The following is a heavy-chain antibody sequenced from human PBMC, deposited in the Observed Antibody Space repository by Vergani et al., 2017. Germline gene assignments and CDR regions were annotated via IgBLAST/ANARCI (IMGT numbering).Heavy chain of an antibody. CDR2: ISYDGSNK. D-gene: IGHD6-13*01. J-gene: IGHJ3*02. CDR3: ARDLVVLAAAGTDAFDI. V-gene: IGHV3-30*03. Sequence: QVQLVESGGGLVKPGGSLRLSCAASGFTFSSYSMNWVRQAPGKGLEWVAVISYDGSNKYYADSVKGRFTISRDNSKNTLYLQMNSLRAEDTAVYYCARDLVVLAAAGTDAFDIWGQGTMVTVSS. CDR1: GFTFSSYS.